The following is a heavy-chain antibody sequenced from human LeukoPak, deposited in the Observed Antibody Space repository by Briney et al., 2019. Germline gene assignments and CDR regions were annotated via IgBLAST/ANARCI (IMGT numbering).Heavy chain of an antibody. Sequence: SGPTLVNPAQTLTLTCTFSGFSLSTRGVGVGWIRQPPGKALEWLALIYWNDDKRYSPSLKSRLTITKDTSKNQVVLTMTNMDPVDTATYYCAHRYYDFWSGYYIDEGYYFDYWGQGTLVTVSS. V-gene: IGHV2-5*01. D-gene: IGHD3-3*01. J-gene: IGHJ4*02. CDR1: GFSLSTRGVG. CDR2: IYWNDDK. CDR3: AHRYYDFWSGYYIDEGYYFDY.